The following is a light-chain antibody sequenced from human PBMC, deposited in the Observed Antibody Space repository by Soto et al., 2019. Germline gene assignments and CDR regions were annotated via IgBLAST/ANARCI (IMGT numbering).Light chain of an antibody. Sequence: SYELTQPLSVSVALGQTARITCGGNNIGSQNVHWYQQKPGQAPVMVIYRDNNRPSGIPERLSGSNSGNTATLIISRDQVEDEADYYCQLWDSSTSTVVFGGGTKLTVL. CDR3: QLWDSSTSTVV. CDR2: RDN. V-gene: IGLV3-9*01. J-gene: IGLJ2*01. CDR1: NIGSQN.